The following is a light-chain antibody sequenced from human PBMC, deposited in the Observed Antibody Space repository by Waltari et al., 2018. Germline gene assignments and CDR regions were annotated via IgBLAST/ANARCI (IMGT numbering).Light chain of an antibody. CDR2: EVN. CDR1: SNDVG. Sequence: QSALTQPASVSGSPGQSITIPCTGTSNDVGKVPQLIIYEVNKRPSGVSHRFSGSKSRNTASLTISGLQAEDEADYYCFSYTGDTTLYVFGTGTKVTVL. J-gene: IGLJ1*01. CDR3: FSYTGDTTLYV. V-gene: IGLV2-23*02.